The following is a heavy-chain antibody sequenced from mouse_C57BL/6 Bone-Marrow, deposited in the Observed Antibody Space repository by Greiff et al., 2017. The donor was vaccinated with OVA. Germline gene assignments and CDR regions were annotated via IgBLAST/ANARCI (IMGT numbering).Heavy chain of an antibody. CDR2: IRLKSDNYAT. V-gene: IGHV6-3*01. Sequence: EVKLVESGGGLVQPGGSMKLSCVASGFTFSNYWMNWVRQSPEKGLEWVAQIRLKSDNYATHYAESVKGRFTISRDDSKSSVYLQMNNLGAEDTGIYYCTGDGSSWYFDVWGTGTTVTVSS. D-gene: IGHD1-1*01. CDR1: GFTFSNYW. CDR3: TGDGSSWYFDV. J-gene: IGHJ1*03.